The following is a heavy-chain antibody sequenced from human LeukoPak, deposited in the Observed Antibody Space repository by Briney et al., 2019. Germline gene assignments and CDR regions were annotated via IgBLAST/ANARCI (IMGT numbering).Heavy chain of an antibody. V-gene: IGHV3-53*01. CDR3: ARDWRRVFDAFDI. CDR1: GFTFSSYE. J-gene: IGHJ3*02. D-gene: IGHD6-13*01. CDR2: IYSGGST. Sequence: PGGSLRLSCAASGFTFSSYEMNWVRQAPGKGLEWVSVIYSGGSTYYADSVKGRFTISRDNSKNTLYLQMNSLRAEDTAVYYCARDWRRVFDAFDIWGQGTMVTVSS.